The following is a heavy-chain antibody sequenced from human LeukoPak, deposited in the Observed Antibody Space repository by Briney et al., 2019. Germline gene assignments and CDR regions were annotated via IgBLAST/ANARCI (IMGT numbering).Heavy chain of an antibody. Sequence: GGSLRLSCAASGFAFSSYWIHWVRQVPGKGLVWVSRIDYDGSITNYADSVKGRFTISRDNARNTLYLQMNSLRVDDTAVYYCVKVLGGNYDYWGQGTLVTVSS. CDR2: IDYDGSIT. D-gene: IGHD1-7*01. CDR3: VKVLGGNYDY. V-gene: IGHV3-74*01. CDR1: GFAFSSYW. J-gene: IGHJ4*02.